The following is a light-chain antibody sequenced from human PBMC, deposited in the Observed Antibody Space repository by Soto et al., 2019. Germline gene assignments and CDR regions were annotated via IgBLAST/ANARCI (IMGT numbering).Light chain of an antibody. CDR2: GAS. J-gene: IGKJ2*01. Sequence: EVVMTQSPATLSVSPGERATLSCRASQSVNSDLAWFQQKPGQAPRLLIYGASTRATGIPARFSGSGSGTEFNLTISRLQAEDLAVYYCQQYNKWPPYTFGQGTELEIK. V-gene: IGKV3-15*01. CDR1: QSVNSD. CDR3: QQYNKWPPYT.